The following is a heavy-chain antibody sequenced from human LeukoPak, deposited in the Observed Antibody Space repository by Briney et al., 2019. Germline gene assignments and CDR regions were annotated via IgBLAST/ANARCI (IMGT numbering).Heavy chain of an antibody. V-gene: IGHV3-23*01. CDR1: GFTFSSYA. Sequence: PGGSLRLSCAASGFTFSSYAMSWVRQAPGKGLEWVSAISGSGGSTYYADSVKGRFTISRDNSKNTLYLQMNSLRAKDTAVYYCAKPLGGLQSPPFDYWGQGTLVTVSS. D-gene: IGHD5-24*01. CDR3: AKPLGGLQSPPFDY. CDR2: ISGSGGST. J-gene: IGHJ4*02.